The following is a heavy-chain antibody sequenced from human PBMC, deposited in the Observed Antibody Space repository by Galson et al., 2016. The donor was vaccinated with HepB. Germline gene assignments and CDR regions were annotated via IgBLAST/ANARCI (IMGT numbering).Heavy chain of an antibody. V-gene: IGHV1-2*06. J-gene: IGHJ4*02. CDR2: INPHSGGT. D-gene: IGHD6-19*01. CDR3: ARELIPVAGSGFDY. Sequence: SVKVSCKASEYTFTGYYIHWVRQAPGQGLEWMGRINPHSGGTNYAQKFQGRVTMTRDTSISTAYMELSRLRSDDMAVYYCARELIPVAGSGFDYWGQGTLVTASS. CDR1: EYTFTGYY.